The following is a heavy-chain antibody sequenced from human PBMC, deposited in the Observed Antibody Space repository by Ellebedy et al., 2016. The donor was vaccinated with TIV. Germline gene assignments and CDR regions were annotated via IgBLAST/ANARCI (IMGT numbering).Heavy chain of an antibody. CDR3: AADSSGYTNDALDI. D-gene: IGHD3-22*01. CDR1: GASITSPTYF. J-gene: IGHJ3*02. Sequence: MPSETLSLTCSLSGASITSPTYFWGWIRLPPGKGLEWNGSVYHNGPSFHNPSPKSRVTLSVDLSKNLFSLKMDSVTAADTAIYYCAADSSGYTNDALDIWGRGTMVSVSS. V-gene: IGHV4-39*02. CDR2: VYHNGPS.